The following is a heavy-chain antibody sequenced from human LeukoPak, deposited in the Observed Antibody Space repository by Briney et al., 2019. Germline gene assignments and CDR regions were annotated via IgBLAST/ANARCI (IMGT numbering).Heavy chain of an antibody. Sequence: SETLSLTCAVSGGSISSGGYSWSGGYSWSWIRQPPGKGLEWIGYIYYSGSTYYNPSLKSRVTISVDTTKNQFSLKLSCVTAADTAVYFCAREWSGSGRYFDSWGQGILVTVSS. D-gene: IGHD3-10*01. CDR3: AREWSGSGRYFDS. CDR1: GGSISSGGYSWSGGYS. J-gene: IGHJ4*02. V-gene: IGHV4-30-4*07. CDR2: IYYSGST.